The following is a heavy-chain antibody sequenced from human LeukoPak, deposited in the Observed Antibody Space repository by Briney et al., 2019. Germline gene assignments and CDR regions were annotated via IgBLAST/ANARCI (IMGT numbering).Heavy chain of an antibody. CDR3: ARDRTPDYYGSGSYYPDAFDI. J-gene: IGHJ3*02. CDR2: IYTXXST. V-gene: IGHV4-4*07. Sequence: GXIYTXXSTNYNPSLKSRVTMSVDTSKNQFSLKLSSVTAADTAVYYCARDRTPDYYGSGSYYPDAFDIWGQGTMVTVSS. D-gene: IGHD3-10*01.